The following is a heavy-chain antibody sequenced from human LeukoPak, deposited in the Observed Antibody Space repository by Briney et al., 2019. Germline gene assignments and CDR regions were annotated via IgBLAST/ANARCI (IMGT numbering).Heavy chain of an antibody. D-gene: IGHD2/OR15-2a*01. CDR2: ISSSSSTI. J-gene: IGHJ3*02. Sequence: PGGSLRLSCAASGFTFSSYSMNWVRQAPGKGLEWVSYISSSSSTIYYADSMKGRFTISRDNAKDSLYLQMNSLRADDTAVYYCASEAILTAFNAFDIWGQGTMVTVSS. CDR3: ASEAILTAFNAFDI. V-gene: IGHV3-48*01. CDR1: GFTFSSYS.